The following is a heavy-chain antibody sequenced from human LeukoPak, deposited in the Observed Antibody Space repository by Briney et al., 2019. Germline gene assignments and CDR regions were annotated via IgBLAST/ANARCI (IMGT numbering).Heavy chain of an antibody. CDR2: INHSGST. CDR1: GGSFSGHY. J-gene: IGHJ5*02. V-gene: IGHV4-34*01. D-gene: IGHD4-17*01. Sequence: SETLSLTCAVYGGSFSGHYWSWIRQPPGKGLEWIGEINHSGSTNYNPSLKSRVTISVDTSKNQFSLKLSSVTAADTAVYYCARGGYGDYVWFDPWGQGTLVTVSS. CDR3: ARGGYGDYVWFDP.